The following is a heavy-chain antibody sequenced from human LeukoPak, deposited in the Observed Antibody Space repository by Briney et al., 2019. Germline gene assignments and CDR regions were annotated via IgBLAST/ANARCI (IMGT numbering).Heavy chain of an antibody. Sequence: SETLSLTCTVSGGSISSSSYYWGWIRQPPGKGLEWIGSIYYSGSTYYNPSLKSRVTISVDTSKNQFSLKLSSVTAADTAVYYCARDHSLLWFGELLLDAFDIWGQGTMVTVPS. J-gene: IGHJ3*02. CDR1: GGSISSSSYY. V-gene: IGHV4-39*07. CDR3: ARDHSLLWFGELLLDAFDI. D-gene: IGHD3-10*01. CDR2: IYYSGST.